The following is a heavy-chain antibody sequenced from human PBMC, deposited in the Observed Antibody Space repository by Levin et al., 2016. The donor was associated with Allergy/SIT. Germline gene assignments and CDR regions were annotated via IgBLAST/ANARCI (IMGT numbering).Heavy chain of an antibody. CDR2: ISYDGSNK. Sequence: GGSLRLSCAASGFTFSSYGMHWVRQAPGKGLEWVAVISYDGSNKYYADSVKGRFTISRDNSKNTLYLQMNSLRAEDTAVYYCAKSQAFGPQLPASIDYWGQGTLVTVSS. CDR3: AKSQAFGPQLPASIDY. CDR1: GFTFSSYG. V-gene: IGHV3-30*18. D-gene: IGHD6-6*01. J-gene: IGHJ4*02.